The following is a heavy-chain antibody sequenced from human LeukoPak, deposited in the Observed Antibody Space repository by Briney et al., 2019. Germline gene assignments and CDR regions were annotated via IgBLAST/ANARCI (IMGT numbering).Heavy chain of an antibody. V-gene: IGHV4-61*09. CDR2: IYTSGST. Sequence: PSETLSLTCTVSGGSLSRGSYYWSWIRQPAGKGLEWIGHIYTSGSTNYNPSLKSRVTISVDTSKNQFSLKLSSVSAADTAVYYCARDKIVVVVAATPDAFDIWGQGTMVTVSS. D-gene: IGHD2-15*01. CDR1: GGSLSRGSYY. CDR3: ARDKIVVVVAATPDAFDI. J-gene: IGHJ3*02.